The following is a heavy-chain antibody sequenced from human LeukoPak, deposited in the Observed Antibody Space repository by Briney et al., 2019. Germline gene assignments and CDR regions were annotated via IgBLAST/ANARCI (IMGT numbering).Heavy chain of an antibody. CDR3: AREYCSSTSCDAFDI. Sequence: ASVKVSCKASGYTFTSYGISWVRQAPGRGLEWMGWISAYNGNTNYAQKLQGRVTMTTDTSTSTAYMELRSLRSDDTAVYYCAREYCSSTSCDAFDIWGQGTMVTVSS. D-gene: IGHD2-2*01. CDR2: ISAYNGNT. J-gene: IGHJ3*02. CDR1: GYTFTSYG. V-gene: IGHV1-18*01.